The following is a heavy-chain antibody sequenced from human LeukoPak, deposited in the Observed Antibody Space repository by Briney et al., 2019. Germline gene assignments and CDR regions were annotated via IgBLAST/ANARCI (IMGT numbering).Heavy chain of an antibody. CDR2: ISSSSSYI. J-gene: IGHJ4*02. CDR1: GFTFSSYS. V-gene: IGHV3-21*01. D-gene: IGHD5-18*01. Sequence: PGGSLRLSCAASGFTFSSYSMNWVRQAPGKGLEWVSSISSSSSYIYYADSVKGRFTISRDNAKNSLYLQMNSLRAEDTAVYYCARGDSYGTFFDYWGQGTLVTVSS. CDR3: ARGDSYGTFFDY.